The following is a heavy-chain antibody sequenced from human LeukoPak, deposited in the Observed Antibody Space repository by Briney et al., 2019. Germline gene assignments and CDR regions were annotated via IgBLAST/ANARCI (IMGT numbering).Heavy chain of an antibody. CDR1: GFTFSDHY. Sequence: PGGSLRLSCAASGFTFSDHYMDWVRQAPGKGLEWVGRTRNKANSYTTEFAASVKGRFTISRDDSQNSLYLQMNSLKTEDTAVYYCAREPIDYGDYDGYYYYYMDVWGKGTTVTISS. J-gene: IGHJ6*03. V-gene: IGHV3-72*01. D-gene: IGHD4-17*01. CDR2: TRNKANSYTT. CDR3: AREPIDYGDYDGYYYYYMDV.